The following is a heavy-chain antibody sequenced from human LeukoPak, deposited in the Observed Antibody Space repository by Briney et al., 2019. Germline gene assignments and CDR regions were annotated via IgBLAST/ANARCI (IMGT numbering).Heavy chain of an antibody. J-gene: IGHJ4*02. CDR2: LYISGST. CDR3: ARDLSGSLYFDY. Sequence: SETLSLTCTVSGASISSYYYNWIRQTAGGGLEWIGRLYISGSTDYNPSLKSRVTVSVDTSNNQFSLKLNSVTAADTAVYFCARDLSGSLYFDYWGQGVLVTVSS. V-gene: IGHV4-4*07. D-gene: IGHD3-10*01. CDR1: GASISSYY.